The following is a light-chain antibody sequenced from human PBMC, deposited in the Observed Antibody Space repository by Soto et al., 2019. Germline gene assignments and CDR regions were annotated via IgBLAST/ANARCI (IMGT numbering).Light chain of an antibody. CDR2: SAS. CDR1: HGISNY. Sequence: DIQMTQSPSSLSASVGDRVTITCRASHGISNYLAWYQQKSGKVPKVLIYSASTLQSGVPSRFSGSGSGTDFTLTISSLQPEDVATYYCQKYNSAPLTFGGGTKVEI. CDR3: QKYNSAPLT. V-gene: IGKV1-27*01. J-gene: IGKJ4*01.